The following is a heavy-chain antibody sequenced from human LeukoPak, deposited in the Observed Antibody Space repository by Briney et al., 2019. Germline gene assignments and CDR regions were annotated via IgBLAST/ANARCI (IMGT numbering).Heavy chain of an antibody. CDR1: GFTFSSYA. CDR3: ARVDSSSWGAFDI. V-gene: IGHV3-23*01. D-gene: IGHD6-13*01. CDR2: ISGGAAST. J-gene: IGHJ3*02. Sequence: GGSLRLSCAASGFTFSSYAMSWVRQAPGKGLEWVSSISGGAASTDYVDSVKGRFTISRDNSKNTLYLQMNSLRAEDTAVYYCARVDSSSWGAFDIWGQGTMVTVSS.